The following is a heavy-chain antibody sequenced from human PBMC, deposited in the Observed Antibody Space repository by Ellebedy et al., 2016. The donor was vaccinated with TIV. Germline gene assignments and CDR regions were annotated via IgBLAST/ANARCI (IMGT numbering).Heavy chain of an antibody. CDR3: ARGRGRYYYDSSGYYY. J-gene: IGHJ4*02. V-gene: IGHV1-46*04. Sequence: AASVKVSCKASGYTFTSYYMHWVRQAPGQGLEWMGIINPSGGSTSYAQKLQGRVTMTRDTSTSTVYMELSSLRSEDTAVYYCARGRGRYYYDSSGYYYWGQGTLVTVSS. D-gene: IGHD3-22*01. CDR2: INPSGGST. CDR1: GYTFTSYY.